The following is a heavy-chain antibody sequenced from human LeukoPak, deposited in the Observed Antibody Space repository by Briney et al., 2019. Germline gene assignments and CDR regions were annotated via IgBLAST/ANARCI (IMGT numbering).Heavy chain of an antibody. CDR1: GFSLSTSGVG. D-gene: IGHD3-22*01. CDR2: IYWNDDK. V-gene: IGHV2-5*01. CDR3: AYLLQYYYDSSGYPYYFDY. Sequence: SGPTLVKPTQTLTLTCTFSGFSLSTSGVGVGWIRQPPGKALEWLALIYWNDDKRYSPSLKSRLTITKDTSKNQVVLTMTNMDPVDTATYYCAYLLQYYYDSSGYPYYFDYWGQGTLVTVSS. J-gene: IGHJ4*02.